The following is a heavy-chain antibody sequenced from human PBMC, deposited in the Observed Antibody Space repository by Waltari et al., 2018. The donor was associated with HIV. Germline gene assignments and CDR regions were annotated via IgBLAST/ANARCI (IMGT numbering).Heavy chain of an antibody. CDR3: VRVEYVGWASDYHYGMDV. CDR1: GFTFSTYW. CDR2: INSDGTSR. J-gene: IGHJ6*02. D-gene: IGHD2-8*01. Sequence: EVQLVESGGALLKPGWALRRSCAPSGFTFSTYWMTCFRQAPGKGLVWVARINSDGTSRAYGASMKGRFTISRDNGNNTLDLQMRRLRVEDTAVYYCVRVEYVGWASDYHYGMDVWGQGTTVIVSS. V-gene: IGHV3-74*03.